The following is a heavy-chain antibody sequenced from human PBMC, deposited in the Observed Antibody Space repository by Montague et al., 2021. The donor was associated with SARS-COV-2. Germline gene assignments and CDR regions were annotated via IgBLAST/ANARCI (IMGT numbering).Heavy chain of an antibody. Sequence: SETLSLTCTVSGGSISNYYWSWIRQPAGKGLEWIGRIYASGGTNXNPSLKSRISMSADTSKNQFSLKLSSVTAADTAIYYCARDYSHCSGGSCVFDYWGQGTVVTVSS. CDR1: GGSISNYY. J-gene: IGHJ4*02. CDR2: IYASGGT. V-gene: IGHV4-4*07. D-gene: IGHD2-15*01. CDR3: ARDYSHCSGGSCVFDY.